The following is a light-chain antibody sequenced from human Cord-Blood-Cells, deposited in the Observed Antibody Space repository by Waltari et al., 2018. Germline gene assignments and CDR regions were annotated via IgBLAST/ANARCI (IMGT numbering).Light chain of an antibody. J-gene: IGKJ1*01. CDR3: QQRSNRPWT. CDR1: QSVSSY. V-gene: IGKV3-11*01. Sequence: EIVLTQSPATLSLSPGERATLSCRASQSVSSYLAWYQQKHGQAPRLLIYDASNRATGIPARFSGSGSGTDFTLTISSLEPEDFAVYYCQQRSNRPWTFGQGTKVEIK. CDR2: DAS.